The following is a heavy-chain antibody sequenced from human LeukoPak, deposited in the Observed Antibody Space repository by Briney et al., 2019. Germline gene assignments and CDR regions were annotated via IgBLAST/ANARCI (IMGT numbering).Heavy chain of an antibody. CDR2: PYSSGST. D-gene: IGHD3-22*01. CDR1: GGSINFYY. V-gene: IGHV4-4*07. J-gene: IGHJ4*02. Sequence: SETLSLTCTVSGGSINFYYWTWIRQPAGKGLEWIGRPYSSGSTNYNPSPSLRRSVSMSLDSSKNHFSLHLNSVTAADTALYYCASTAYYYDSSGYSFPSHWFDYWGQGTLVTVSS. CDR3: ASTAYYYDSSGYSFPSHWFDY.